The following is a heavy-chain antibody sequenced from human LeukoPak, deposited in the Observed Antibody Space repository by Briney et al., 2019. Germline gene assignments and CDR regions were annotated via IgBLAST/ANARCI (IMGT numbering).Heavy chain of an antibody. CDR2: ISSSGSTI. J-gene: IGHJ4*02. CDR1: GFTFSDYY. Sequence: GGSLRLSCAASGFTFSDYYMSWIRQAPGKGLEWVSYISSSGSTIYYADSVKGRFTISRDNAKNSLYLQMNSLRAEGTAVYYCATRGDYYDSSGYYFDYWGQGTLVTVSS. CDR3: ATRGDYYDSSGYYFDY. V-gene: IGHV3-11*01. D-gene: IGHD3-22*01.